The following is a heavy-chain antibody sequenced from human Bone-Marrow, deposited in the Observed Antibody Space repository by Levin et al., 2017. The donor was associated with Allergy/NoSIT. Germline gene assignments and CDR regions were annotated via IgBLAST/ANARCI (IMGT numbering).Heavy chain of an antibody. J-gene: IGHJ6*02. V-gene: IGHV1-2*02. Sequence: ASVKVSCKTSGYTFTDHWLHWVRQAPGQGLEWVGWINPSSGDSAFAQHLGGRVTVTSDTSTATVYMEVNRLTSDDTAVYYCAIQTLAPKKFESHYYHHYGMDVWGQGTTVIVSS. CDR3: AIQTLAPKKFESHYYHHYGMDV. D-gene: IGHD1-1*01. CDR2: INPSSGDS. CDR1: GYTFTDHW.